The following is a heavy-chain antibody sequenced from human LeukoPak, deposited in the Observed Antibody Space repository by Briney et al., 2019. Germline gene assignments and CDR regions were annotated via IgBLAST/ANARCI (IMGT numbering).Heavy chain of an antibody. V-gene: IGHV4-31*03. CDR1: GGSLSSSSYY. CDR3: AREDDSSGVDY. CDR2: IYYSGST. Sequence: SETLSLTCTVSGGSLSSSSYYWGWIRQPPGKGLEWIGYIYYSGSTYYNPSLKSRVTISVDTSKNQFSLKLSSVTAADTAVYYCAREDDSSGVDYWGQGTLVTVSS. J-gene: IGHJ4*02. D-gene: IGHD3-22*01.